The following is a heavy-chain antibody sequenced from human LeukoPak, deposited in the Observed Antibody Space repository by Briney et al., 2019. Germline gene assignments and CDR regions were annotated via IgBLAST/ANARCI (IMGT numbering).Heavy chain of an antibody. D-gene: IGHD3-22*01. J-gene: IGHJ4*02. CDR1: GASNNRRASANSYY. CDR3: ATNSSGSALDY. CDR2: IYNIGST. V-gene: IGHV4-61*05. Sequence: SETLSLTCTVSGASNNRRASANSYYWSWIRQVPGKGLEWIGNIYNIGSTTYKPSLRSRVTMSIDMSKKQLSLRLTSVTAADTAVYFCATNSSGSALDYWGQGILVTVSS.